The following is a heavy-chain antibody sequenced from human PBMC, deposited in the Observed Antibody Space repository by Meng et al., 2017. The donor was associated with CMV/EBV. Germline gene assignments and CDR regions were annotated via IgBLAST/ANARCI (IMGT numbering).Heavy chain of an antibody. D-gene: IGHD2-2*01. Sequence: QVQPLEAGPGQVKTSHTLSPTCTVSGGALNSGDYYWSWLRQPPGKGLEWIGYIYYSGSTYYNPSLKSRVTISVDTSKNQFSLKLSSVTAADTAVYYCARVGRTSCYDYWGQGTLVTVSS. CDR1: GGALNSGDYY. CDR3: ARVGRTSCYDY. V-gene: IGHV4-30-4*08. CDR2: IYYSGST. J-gene: IGHJ4*02.